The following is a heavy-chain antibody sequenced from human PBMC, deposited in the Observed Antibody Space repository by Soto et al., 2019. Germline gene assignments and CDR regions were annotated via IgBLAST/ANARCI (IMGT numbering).Heavy chain of an antibody. CDR1: GFTFSSYA. CDR3: AKVIAYYDFWSGYYTPSDYYYYGMDV. J-gene: IGHJ6*02. V-gene: IGHV3-23*01. D-gene: IGHD3-3*01. Sequence: PGGSLRLSCAASGFTFSSYAMSWVRQAPGKGLEWVSAISGSGGSTYYADSVKGRFTISRDNSKNTLYLQMNSLRAEDTAVYYCAKVIAYYDFWSGYYTPSDYYYYGMDVWGQGTTVTV. CDR2: ISGSGGST.